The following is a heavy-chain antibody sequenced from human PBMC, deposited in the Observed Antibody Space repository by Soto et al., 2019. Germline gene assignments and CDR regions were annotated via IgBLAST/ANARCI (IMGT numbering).Heavy chain of an antibody. Sequence: PGGSLRLSCGASGFTFSSYGMSWVRQAPGKGLEWVAAISGSGGRTYYADSVKGRFTISRDNSKNTQYLQMNSLRAEDTAVYYCAIYLYTMLRAVINPSYFDSWGQGTLVTVSS. CDR2: ISGSGGRT. D-gene: IGHD3-10*01. V-gene: IGHV3-23*01. J-gene: IGHJ4*02. CDR3: AIYLYTMLRAVINPSYFDS. CDR1: GFTFSSYG.